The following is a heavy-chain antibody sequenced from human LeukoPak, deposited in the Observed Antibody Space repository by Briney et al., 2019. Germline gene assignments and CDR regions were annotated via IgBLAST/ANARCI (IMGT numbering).Heavy chain of an antibody. CDR3: TRDGESSGWYSAC. D-gene: IGHD6-19*01. Sequence: GGSLRLSFAASGFTFSSYSMNWVRQAAGKWLPWVSSISSSGAYIFYADSVQGRFTISRDNAKNSLYLQMNSLRAEDTAVYYCTRDGESSGWYSACWGQGTLVTVSS. CDR1: GFTFSSYS. CDR2: ISSSGAYI. J-gene: IGHJ4*02. V-gene: IGHV3-21*01.